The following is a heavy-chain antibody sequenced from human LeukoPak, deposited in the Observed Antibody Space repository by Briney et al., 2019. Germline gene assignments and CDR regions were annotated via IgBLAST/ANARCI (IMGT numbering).Heavy chain of an antibody. CDR1: GGTFSSYA. CDR3: ARALLWFGECLDY. J-gene: IGHJ4*02. V-gene: IGHV1-69*06. CDR2: IIPIFGTA. D-gene: IGHD3-10*01. Sequence: SVKVSCKASGGTFSSYAISWVRQAPGHGLEWMGRIIPIFGTANYAQKFQGRVTITADKSTSTAYMELSSLRSEDTAVYYCARALLWFGECLDYWGQGTLVTVSS.